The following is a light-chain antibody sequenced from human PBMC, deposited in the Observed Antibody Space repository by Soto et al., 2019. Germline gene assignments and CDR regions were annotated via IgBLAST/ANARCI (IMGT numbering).Light chain of an antibody. CDR3: QQYYSTPRYT. Sequence: DIVMTQSPDSLAVSLGERVTINCKSSQSVLYSSNNKNHLAWYQQKPGQPPKLLIYWASTRESGVPDRFSGXXXXXXXXXXXXXXXXXXXXXYYCQQYYSTPRYTFGQGTKLEIK. V-gene: IGKV4-1*01. CDR1: QSVLYSSNNKNH. CDR2: WAS. J-gene: IGKJ2*01.